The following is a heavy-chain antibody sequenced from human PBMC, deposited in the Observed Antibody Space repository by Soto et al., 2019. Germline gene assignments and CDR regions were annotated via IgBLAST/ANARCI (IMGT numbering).Heavy chain of an antibody. V-gene: IGHV1-69*01. CDR3: ARGGIAARRSYYYYGMDV. CDR2: IIPIFGTA. J-gene: IGHJ6*02. Sequence: KVSCKASGGTFSSYAISWVRQAPGQGLEWMGGIIPIFGTANYAQKFQGRVTITADESTSTAYMELSSLRSEDTAVYYCARGGIAARRSYYYYGMDVWGQGTTVTVSS. CDR1: GGTFSSYA. D-gene: IGHD6-6*01.